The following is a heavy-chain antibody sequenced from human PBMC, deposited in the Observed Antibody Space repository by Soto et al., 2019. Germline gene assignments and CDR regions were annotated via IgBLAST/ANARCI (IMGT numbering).Heavy chain of an antibody. CDR2: IFNSGTT. CDR3: ALALGSTPGLDY. D-gene: IGHD1-26*01. Sequence: QVQLQESGPGLVKPSQTLSLTCSVSGASTVSHYHWTWIRQPPGKGLEWMGYIFNSGTTFYNPSLTSRLSISMDTSGNHFSLELRSVTAADTAVYYCALALGSTPGLDYWRQVTLCTVSS. V-gene: IGHV4-31*02. CDR1: GASTVSHYH. J-gene: IGHJ4*02.